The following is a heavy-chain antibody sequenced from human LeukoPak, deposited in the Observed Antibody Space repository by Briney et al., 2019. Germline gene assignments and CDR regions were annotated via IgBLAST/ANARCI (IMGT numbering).Heavy chain of an antibody. CDR3: AKVRWVTTVASYDY. V-gene: IGHV3-23*01. CDR1: GFTFNTYA. J-gene: IGHJ4*02. Sequence: GGSLRLSCAASGFTFNTYAMTWLRQAPGKGLEWVSVISGKGGTTYYADSVKGRFTISRDNSKNTLYLQMDSLGAEDTAVYYCAKVRWVTTVASYDYWGQGTLVTVSS. CDR2: ISGKGGTT. D-gene: IGHD4-23*01.